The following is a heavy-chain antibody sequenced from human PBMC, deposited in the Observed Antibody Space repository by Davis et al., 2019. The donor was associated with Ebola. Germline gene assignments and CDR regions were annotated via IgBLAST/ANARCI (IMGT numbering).Heavy chain of an antibody. J-gene: IGHJ4*02. Sequence: GESLKISCAASGFTVSSNYMSWVRQAPGKGLEWVSVIYNGGSTYYADSVKGRFTISRDNSKNTLYLQMNSLRAEDTAVYYCVKGGWQQYFDYWGQGTLVTVSS. CDR2: IYNGGST. CDR3: VKGGWQQYFDY. D-gene: IGHD6-13*01. V-gene: IGHV3-53*01. CDR1: GFTVSSNY.